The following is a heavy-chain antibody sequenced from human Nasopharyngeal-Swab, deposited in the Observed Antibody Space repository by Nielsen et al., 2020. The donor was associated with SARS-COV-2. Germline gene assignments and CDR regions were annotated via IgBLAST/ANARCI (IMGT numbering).Heavy chain of an antibody. D-gene: IGHD6-13*01. CDR2: IYYSGST. CDR1: GGSISSGGYY. J-gene: IGHJ4*02. CDR3: ARVASSIRWYFDY. Sequence: LRLSCTVSGGSISSGGYYWSWIRQHPGKGLEWIGYIYYSGSTYYNPSLKSRVTISVDTSKNQFSLKVSSVTAADTAVYYCARVASSIRWYFDYWGQGTLVTVSS. V-gene: IGHV4-31*03.